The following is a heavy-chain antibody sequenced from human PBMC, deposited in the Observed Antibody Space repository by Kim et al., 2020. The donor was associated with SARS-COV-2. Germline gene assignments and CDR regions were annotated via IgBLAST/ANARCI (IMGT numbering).Heavy chain of an antibody. V-gene: IGHV1-24*01. Sequence: AQNLQGRVTMTEDTSTDHAYMGLSSLRAEDTAVYYCATVPAAIPYYGMDVWGQGTTVTVSS. J-gene: IGHJ6*02. D-gene: IGHD2-2*01. CDR3: ATVPAAIPYYGMDV.